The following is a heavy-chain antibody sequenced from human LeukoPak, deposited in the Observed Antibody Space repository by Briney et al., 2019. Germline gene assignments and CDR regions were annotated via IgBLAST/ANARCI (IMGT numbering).Heavy chain of an antibody. D-gene: IGHD3-10*01. CDR2: ISGSGGST. V-gene: IGHV3-23*01. J-gene: IGHJ5*02. CDR1: GFTFSSYA. Sequence: PGGSLRLSCAASGFTFSSYAMSWVRQAPGKGLEWVSAISGSGGSTYYADSVKGRFTISRDNSKNTLYLQMNSLRAEDTAVYYCAREGLNMVRGVIPKEAWGWFDPWGQGTLVTVSS. CDR3: AREGLNMVRGVIPKEAWGWFDP.